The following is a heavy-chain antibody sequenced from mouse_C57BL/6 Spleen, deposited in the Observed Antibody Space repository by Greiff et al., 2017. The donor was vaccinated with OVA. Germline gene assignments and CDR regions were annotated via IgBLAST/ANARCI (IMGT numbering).Heavy chain of an antibody. J-gene: IGHJ2*01. V-gene: IGHV1-69*01. CDR2: IDPSDSYT. D-gene: IGHD1-1*01. Sequence: QVQLQQPGAELVMPGASVKLSCKASGYTFTSYWMHWVKQRPGQGLEWIGEIDPSDSYTNYNQKFKGKSTLTVDKSSSTAYMQLSSLTSEASAVYYCARRIPVYYGSSYGESCFDYWGQGTTLTVSS. CDR1: GYTFTSYW. CDR3: ARRIPVYYGSSYGESCFDY.